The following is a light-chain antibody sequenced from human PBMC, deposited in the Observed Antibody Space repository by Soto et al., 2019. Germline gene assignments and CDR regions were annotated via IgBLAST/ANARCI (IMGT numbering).Light chain of an antibody. V-gene: IGLV4-60*02. J-gene: IGLJ2*01. Sequence: QSVLTQSSSASASLGSSVTLTCTLSSGHSSYIIAWHQQQPGKAPRYLMKLEGRGSYNKGSGVPDRFSGSSSGADRYLTISNLQFEDEADDYCEIWDSNTHVVFGGGTKLTVL. CDR3: EIWDSNTHVV. CDR2: LEGRGSY. CDR1: SGHSSYI.